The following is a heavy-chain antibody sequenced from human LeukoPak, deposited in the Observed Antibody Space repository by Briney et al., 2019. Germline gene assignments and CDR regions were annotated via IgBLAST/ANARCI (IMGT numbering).Heavy chain of an antibody. CDR3: AGGTGDIPQGY. CDR1: GFTFSSYS. J-gene: IGHJ4*02. Sequence: PGGSLRLSCAASGFTFSSYSMNWVRQAPGKGLEWVSSISSSSSYIYYADSVKGRFTISRDNAKNSLYLQVNSLRAEDTAVYYCAGGTGDIPQGYWGQGTLVTVSS. V-gene: IGHV3-21*01. D-gene: IGHD1-14*01. CDR2: ISSSSSYI.